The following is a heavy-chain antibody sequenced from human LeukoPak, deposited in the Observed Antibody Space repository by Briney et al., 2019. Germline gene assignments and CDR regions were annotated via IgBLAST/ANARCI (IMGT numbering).Heavy chain of an antibody. V-gene: IGHV4-4*02. D-gene: IGHD6-25*01. Sequence: PSETLPLTCAVSGGSITTTNWWSWVRQPPGKGLEWIGEVHLSGATNYNPSLESRFSMSIDKSKNHLSLEVTSVTAADTAIYYCTRESAAFTPFGFWGQGTLLTVSS. CDR2: VHLSGAT. CDR1: GGSITTTNW. CDR3: TRESAAFTPFGF. J-gene: IGHJ4*02.